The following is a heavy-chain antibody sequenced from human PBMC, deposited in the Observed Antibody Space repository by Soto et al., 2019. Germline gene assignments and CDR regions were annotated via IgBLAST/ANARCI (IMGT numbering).Heavy chain of an antibody. Sequence: EVQLLESGGGLVQPGGSLRLSCAASGFTFSSYAMSWVRQAPGKGLEWVSAISGSGGSTYYADSVKGRFTISRDNSKNTLYRKINSLRAEDTAVYYCAKKDSDFWSGNYYWGQGTLVTVSS. CDR2: ISGSGGST. J-gene: IGHJ4*02. CDR3: AKKDSDFWSGNYY. CDR1: GFTFSSYA. D-gene: IGHD3-3*01. V-gene: IGHV3-23*01.